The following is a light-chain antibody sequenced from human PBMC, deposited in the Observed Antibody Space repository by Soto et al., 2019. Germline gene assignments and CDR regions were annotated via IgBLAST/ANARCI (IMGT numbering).Light chain of an antibody. J-gene: IGKJ4*01. V-gene: IGKV3-11*01. Sequence: EIVLTQSPVTLSLSPGERATLSCRASQSVSSFLAWYQQRRGQAPRLLIYDASNRATAIPTRFSGSGSGTDFTLTLSSREPEDFAIYYCQQRSNWPMTFGGGTKVEIK. CDR2: DAS. CDR1: QSVSSF. CDR3: QQRSNWPMT.